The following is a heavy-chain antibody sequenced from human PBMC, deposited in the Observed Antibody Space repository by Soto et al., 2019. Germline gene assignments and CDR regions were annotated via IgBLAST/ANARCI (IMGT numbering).Heavy chain of an antibody. V-gene: IGHV3-23*01. CDR2: ISGSGGST. D-gene: IGHD3-22*01. CDR1: GFTFSSYA. CDR3: AKCDSDYYDSSGYHPFCYFDC. Sequence: GGSLRLSCAASGFTFSSYAMSWVRQAPGKGLEWVSAISGSGGSTHYADSVKGRFTISRDNSKNTLYLQMNSLRAEDTAVYYCAKCDSDYYDSSGYHPFCYFDCWGQGTLVTVSS. J-gene: IGHJ4*02.